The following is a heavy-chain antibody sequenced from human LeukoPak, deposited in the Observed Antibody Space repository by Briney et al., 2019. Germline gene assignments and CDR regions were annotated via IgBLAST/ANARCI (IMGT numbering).Heavy chain of an antibody. D-gene: IGHD3-22*01. J-gene: IGHJ4*02. CDR3: ARVANNYDSSGYYPLDY. CDR1: GGSFSGYY. CDR2: INHSGST. V-gene: IGHV4-34*01. Sequence: SETLSLTCAVYGGSFSGYYWSWIRQPPGKGLEWIGEINHSGSTNYNPSLKGRVTISVDTSKNQFSLKLSSVTAADTAVYYCARVANNYDSSGYYPLDYWGQGTLVTVSS.